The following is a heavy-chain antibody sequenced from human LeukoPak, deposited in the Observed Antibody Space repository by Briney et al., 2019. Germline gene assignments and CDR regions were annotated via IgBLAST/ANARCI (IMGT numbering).Heavy chain of an antibody. D-gene: IGHD3-22*01. Sequence: PGGSLRLSCAASGFTFSSYWMSWVRQAPGKGLEWVANIKRDGSEKYYVDSVKGRSTISRDNSKNTLYLQMNSLRAEDTAVYYCAKDWSPYDSSGYYEGDYYFDYWGQGTLVTVSS. CDR1: GFTFSSYW. CDR3: AKDWSPYDSSGYYEGDYYFDY. CDR2: IKRDGSEK. V-gene: IGHV3-7*03. J-gene: IGHJ4*02.